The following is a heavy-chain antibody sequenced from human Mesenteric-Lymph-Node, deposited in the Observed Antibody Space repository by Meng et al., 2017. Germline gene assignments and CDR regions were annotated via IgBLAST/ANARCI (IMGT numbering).Heavy chain of an antibody. D-gene: IGHD6-19*01. J-gene: IGHJ6*02. CDR1: GDSVSSNSAA. V-gene: IGHV6-1*01. CDR3: ARDIAVAGTRYYYYSMDV. CDR2: TYYRSKWYN. Sequence: TLSLTCAISGDSVSSNSAAWNWIRQSPSRGLEWLGRTYYRSKWYNDYAVSVKSRITINPDTSKNQFSLQLNSVTPEDTAVYYCARDIAVAGTRYYYYSMDVWGQGTTVTVSS.